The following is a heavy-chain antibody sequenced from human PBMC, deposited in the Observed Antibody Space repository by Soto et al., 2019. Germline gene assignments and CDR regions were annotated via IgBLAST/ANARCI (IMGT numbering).Heavy chain of an antibody. D-gene: IGHD2-2*01. CDR3: AKDRAVVVPVSTSYYHYYGLDV. CDR1: GFTLDDYI. Sequence: PGGSLRLSCAASGFTLDDYIMHWVRQAPGKGLEWVSGVGWNGGDIVYADSVKGRFTVSRDNTKNSLYLEVNSLRAEDTAIYYCAKDRAVVVPVSTSYYHYYGLDVWGQGTTVTVSS. J-gene: IGHJ6*02. CDR2: VGWNGGDI. V-gene: IGHV3-9*01.